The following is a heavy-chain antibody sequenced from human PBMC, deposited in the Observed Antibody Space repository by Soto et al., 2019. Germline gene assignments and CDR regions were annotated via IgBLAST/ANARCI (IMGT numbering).Heavy chain of an antibody. CDR1: VGSSSSGSFY. V-gene: IGHV4-61*01. CDR2: VYYIGRT. D-gene: IGHD6-13*01. J-gene: IGHJ5*02. CDR3: AAGYSNSLFDR. Sequence: QVQLQESGPGLVKPSETLSLTCTVSVGSSSSGSFYWSWIRQPPGMGLEWIGFVYYIGRTNYNPSLKSRVAISVDTSKNQFSLKLSSATAADTAVYYCAAGYSNSLFDRWGQGTLVTVSS.